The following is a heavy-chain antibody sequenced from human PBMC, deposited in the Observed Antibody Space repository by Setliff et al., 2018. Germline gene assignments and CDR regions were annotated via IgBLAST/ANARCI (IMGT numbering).Heavy chain of an antibody. D-gene: IGHD1-26*01. CDR3: ARVGVTSTKEYYFDF. Sequence: GASVKVSCKASGYSFRKYGITWVRQAPGQGLEWMGWISGYIGDTNYAQSFQGRVIMTTDTSTYTAYMELTSLRSDDTAVSYCARVGVTSTKEYYFDFWGQGTLVTVSS. CDR1: GYSFRKYG. CDR2: ISGYIGDT. J-gene: IGHJ4*02. V-gene: IGHV1-18*01.